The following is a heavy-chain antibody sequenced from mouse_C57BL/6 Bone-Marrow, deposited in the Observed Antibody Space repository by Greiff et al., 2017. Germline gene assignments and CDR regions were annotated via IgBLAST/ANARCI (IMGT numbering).Heavy chain of an antibody. J-gene: IGHJ1*03. CDR1: GYTFPSYW. V-gene: IGHV1-72*01. D-gene: IGHD2-3*01. CDR3: ARRGRDGYWYFDV. CDR2: IYPNSGGT. Sequence: QVQLQQPGAELVKPGASVKLSCKASGYTFPSYWMHWVKQRPGRGLEWIGRIYPNSGGTKYKEKFKSKATLTLDKPSSTAYMLLSSLTSEDSSVYYCARRGRDGYWYFDVWGTGTTVTVSS.